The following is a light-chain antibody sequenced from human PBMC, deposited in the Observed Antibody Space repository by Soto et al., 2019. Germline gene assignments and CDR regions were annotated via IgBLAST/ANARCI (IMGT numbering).Light chain of an antibody. Sequence: QSVLTQPASVSGSPGQSITISCTGTSSDVGDYNYVSWYQQHPGKAPKLMIYEVSNRPSGVSNRFSGSKSGNTASLTISGLQAEDGADYYCRSYTSSSTLVVFGGGTKVTVL. CDR1: SSDVGDYNY. CDR2: EVS. CDR3: RSYTSSSTLVV. V-gene: IGLV2-14*01. J-gene: IGLJ2*01.